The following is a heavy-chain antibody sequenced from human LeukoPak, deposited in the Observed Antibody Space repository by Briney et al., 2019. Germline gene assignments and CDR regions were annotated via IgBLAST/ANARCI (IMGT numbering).Heavy chain of an antibody. J-gene: IGHJ4*02. CDR2: INHSGSA. D-gene: IGHD4-17*01. CDR1: GGAFSGYY. Sequence: SETLSLTCAVYGGAFSGYYWSWIRQPPGKGLEWIGEINHSGSANYNPSLKSRVTISVDTSKNQFSLKLSSVTAADTAVYYCARISELMTTVTYFDYWGQGTLVTVSS. V-gene: IGHV4-34*01. CDR3: ARISELMTTVTYFDY.